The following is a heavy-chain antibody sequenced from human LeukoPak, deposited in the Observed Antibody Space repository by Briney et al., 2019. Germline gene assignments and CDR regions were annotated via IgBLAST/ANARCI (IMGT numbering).Heavy chain of an antibody. V-gene: IGHV4-34*01. CDR1: GGSFSGYY. D-gene: IGHD3-10*01. J-gene: IGHJ4*02. CDR3: ARGGNYYGLPVGY. Sequence: SETLSLTCAVYGGSFSGYYWSWIRQPPGKGLEWIGEINHSGSTNYNPSLKSRVTISVDTSKNQFSLKLSSVTAADTAVYYCARGGNYYGLPVGYWGQGTLVTVSS. CDR2: INHSGST.